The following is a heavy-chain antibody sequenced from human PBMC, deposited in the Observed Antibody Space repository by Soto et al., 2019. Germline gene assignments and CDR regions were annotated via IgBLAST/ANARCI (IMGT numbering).Heavy chain of an antibody. J-gene: IGHJ4*02. CDR3: ARGRNNNGRYSLLDY. CDR1: GYTFTSYY. CDR2: INPNSGST. Sequence: ASVKVSCKASGYTFTSYYMHWVRQAPGQGLEWMGIINPNSGSTSYAQKFQGRATMTRDTSTSTVYMELSSLRSEDTAVYYCARGRNNNGRYSLLDYWGQGTLVTVSS. D-gene: IGHD6-19*01. V-gene: IGHV1-46*01.